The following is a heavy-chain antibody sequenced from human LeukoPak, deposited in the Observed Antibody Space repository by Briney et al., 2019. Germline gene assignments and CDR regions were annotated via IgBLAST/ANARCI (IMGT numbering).Heavy chain of an antibody. CDR2: IYTSGST. D-gene: IGHD2-15*01. Sequence: SETLSLTCSVSSGSISSGSSYWNWIRQPAGKGLEWIGHIYTSGSTHYNPSLKSRVTISVDTSQNQFSLKLSSVTAADTAVYYCAREGCSGGSCYPRFDYWGQGTLVTVSS. CDR3: AREGCSGGSCYPRFDY. CDR1: SGSISSGSSY. J-gene: IGHJ4*02. V-gene: IGHV4-61*09.